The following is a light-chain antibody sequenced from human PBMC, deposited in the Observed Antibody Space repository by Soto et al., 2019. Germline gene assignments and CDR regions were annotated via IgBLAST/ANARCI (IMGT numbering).Light chain of an antibody. CDR3: QQDGSSQLT. V-gene: IGKV3-20*01. Sequence: EIVLTQSPGTLSLSPEERATLSCRASQSVSSSYLAWYQQKPGQAPRLLIYGASSRATGIPDRFSGSGSGTDFTLTISRLEPEDFAVYYCQQDGSSQLTFGGGTKVEIK. CDR2: GAS. J-gene: IGKJ4*01. CDR1: QSVSSSY.